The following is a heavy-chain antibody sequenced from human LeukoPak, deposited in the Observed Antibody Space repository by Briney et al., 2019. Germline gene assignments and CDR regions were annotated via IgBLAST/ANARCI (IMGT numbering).Heavy chain of an antibody. J-gene: IGHJ5*02. CDR3: ARDVPHNWFDT. Sequence: GGSLRLSCAASGFTFRTYAMSWVRQAPGKGLEWVSAISGGGGSTYYADSVKGRFTISRDNSKNTLFLQMNSLRAEDTAVYYCARDVPHNWFDTWGQGTLVTVSS. CDR2: ISGGGGST. CDR1: GFTFRTYA. V-gene: IGHV3-23*01.